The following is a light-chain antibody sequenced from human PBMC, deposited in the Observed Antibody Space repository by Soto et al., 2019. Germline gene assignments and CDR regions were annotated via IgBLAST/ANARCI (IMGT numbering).Light chain of an antibody. V-gene: IGKV3-20*01. Sequence: EIVLTQSPGTLSLSPGERATLSCRASQTVDGTYLAWYQQKPGQAPRLLIYDSSSRAPGVPDRFSGSGSGTDFTLSISRLEPGDFAVYYCQQYGSSGTFGQGTRLEIK. J-gene: IGKJ5*01. CDR3: QQYGSSGT. CDR1: QTVDGTY. CDR2: DSS.